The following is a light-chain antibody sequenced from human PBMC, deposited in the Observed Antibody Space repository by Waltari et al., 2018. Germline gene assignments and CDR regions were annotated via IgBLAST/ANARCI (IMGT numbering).Light chain of an antibody. Sequence: QSALTQPAPVSGSPGQSITLSCTGTSRYVGCYDYVSLVQQHPGKAPKLMSYDVSNRPSGVSNRFSASKSGNTASLTISGLQAEDEADYYCSSYASSSTLPWVFGGGTKLTVL. CDR3: SSYASSSTLPWV. J-gene: IGLJ3*02. CDR2: DVS. V-gene: IGLV2-14*03. CDR1: SRYVGCYDY.